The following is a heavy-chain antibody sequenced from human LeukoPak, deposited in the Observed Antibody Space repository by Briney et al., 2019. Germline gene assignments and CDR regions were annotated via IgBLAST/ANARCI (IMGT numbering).Heavy chain of an antibody. CDR2: INSDGSDT. V-gene: IGHV3-74*01. D-gene: IGHD2-15*01. CDR1: GFTFNSYW. J-gene: IGHJ3*02. Sequence: QPRGSLRLSCAASGFTFNSYWLHWVRQAPGKGLVWVSRINSDGSDTIYADSVKGRFTISRYNAKSTVYLQMNSLKAEDTAVYYCARGGYHHGFDIWGQGTMVTVSS. CDR3: ARGGYHHGFDI.